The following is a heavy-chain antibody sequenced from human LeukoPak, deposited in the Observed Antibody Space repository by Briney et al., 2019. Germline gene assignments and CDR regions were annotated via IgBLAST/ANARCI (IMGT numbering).Heavy chain of an antibody. CDR3: ARADSSGWYSGFDY. CDR2: IYYSGST. D-gene: IGHD6-19*01. CDR1: GGSISSYY. V-gene: IGHV4-59*01. Sequence: SETLSLTCTVSGGSISSYYWSWIRQPPGKGLEWIGYIYYSGSTNYNPSLKSRVTLSVDTSKNQFSLKLSSVTAADTAVYYCARADSSGWYSGFDYWGQGTLVTVSS. J-gene: IGHJ4*02.